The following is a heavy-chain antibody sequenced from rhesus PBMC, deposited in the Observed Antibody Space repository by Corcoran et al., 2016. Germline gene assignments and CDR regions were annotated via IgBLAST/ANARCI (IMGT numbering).Heavy chain of an antibody. CDR2: INGNSGST. J-gene: IGHJ6*01. D-gene: IGHD5-12*01. CDR3: ASRGYSYGLDS. V-gene: IGHV4-80*01. CDR1: GASIRSYW. Sequence: QVQLQESGPGLVKPSETLSLTCAVSGASIRSYWWSWIRQPPGKGLEWIGEINGNSGSTYYNPSLKSRVTISKDSSKNQFSLKLSSVTAADTAVYYCASRGYSYGLDSWGQGVVVTVSS.